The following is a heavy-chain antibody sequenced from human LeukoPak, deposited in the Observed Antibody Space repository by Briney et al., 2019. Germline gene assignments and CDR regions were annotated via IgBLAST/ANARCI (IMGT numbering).Heavy chain of an antibody. CDR3: GRQYSNGISGY. CDR1: GYSFTSYW. D-gene: IGHD3-22*01. J-gene: IGHJ4*02. V-gene: IGHV5-51*01. CDR2: IYPGDSDT. Sequence: GESLKISCKGSGYSFTSYWIGWVRQMPGKGLEWMGLIYPGDSDTRYSPSFQGQVTISADKSMNTAYLQWSSLKASDTAMYYCGRQYSNGISGYWGQGTLVIVSS.